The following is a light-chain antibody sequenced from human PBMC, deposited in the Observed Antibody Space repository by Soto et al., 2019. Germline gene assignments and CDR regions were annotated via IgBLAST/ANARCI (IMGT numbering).Light chain of an antibody. V-gene: IGLV2-14*01. CDR2: DVS. J-gene: IGLJ1*01. Sequence: QSALTQPASVSGSPGQSITISCTGTSSDVGGYNYVSWYQQHPGKAPQLMIYDVSNRPSGVSNRFSGSKSGNTASLTISGLQAEDEADYYCSSYTSTSTLLYVVGTGTKLTVL. CDR1: SSDVGGYNY. CDR3: SSYTSTSTLLYV.